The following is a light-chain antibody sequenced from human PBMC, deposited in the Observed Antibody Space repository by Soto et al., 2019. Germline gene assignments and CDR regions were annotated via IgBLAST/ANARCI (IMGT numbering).Light chain of an antibody. CDR3: QRYDSLRT. CDR1: QSVRNY. CDR2: GAS. J-gene: IGKJ1*01. V-gene: IGKV3-11*01. Sequence: EIVLTQSPATLSLSPGGRATLSCRASQSVRNYLAWYQQKPGQAPRLLIYGASNRATGIPDRFSGSGSGTDFTLTITRLEPEDFAMYYCQRYDSLRTFGQGTKVDIK.